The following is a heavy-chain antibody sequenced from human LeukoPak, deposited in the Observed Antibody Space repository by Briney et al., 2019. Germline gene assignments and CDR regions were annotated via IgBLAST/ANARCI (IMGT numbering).Heavy chain of an antibody. CDR1: GGSISSYY. CDR2: IYYSGST. Sequence: SETLSLTCAVSGGSISSYYWSWIRQPPGKGLEWIGYIYYSGSTNYNPSLKSRVTISVDTSKNQFSLKLSSVTAADTAVYYCARDPWGGYDFGWFDPWGQGTLVTVSS. CDR3: ARDPWGGYDFGWFDP. J-gene: IGHJ5*02. D-gene: IGHD5-12*01. V-gene: IGHV4-59*12.